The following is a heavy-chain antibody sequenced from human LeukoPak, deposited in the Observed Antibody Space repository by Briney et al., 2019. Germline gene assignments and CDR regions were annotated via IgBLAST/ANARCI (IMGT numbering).Heavy chain of an antibody. Sequence: PSETLSLTCTVSGGSISSYYWSWIRQPPGKGLEWIGYIYFSGSTNYNPSLKSRVTISVDTSKNQFSLKLSSVTAADTAVCYCARVLPPLYYFDYWGQGTLVTVSS. CDR3: ARVLPPLYYFDY. D-gene: IGHD3-10*01. CDR1: GGSISSYY. CDR2: IYFSGST. J-gene: IGHJ4*02. V-gene: IGHV4-59*08.